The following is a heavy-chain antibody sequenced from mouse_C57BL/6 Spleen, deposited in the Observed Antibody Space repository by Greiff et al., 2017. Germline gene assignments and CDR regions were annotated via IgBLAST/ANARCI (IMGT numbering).Heavy chain of an antibody. CDR2: INPNNGGT. V-gene: IGHV1-26*01. J-gene: IGHJ3*01. D-gene: IGHD1-1*02. Sequence: EVQLQQSGPELVKPGASVKISCTASGYTFTDYYMTWVKQSHGKSLEWIGAINPNNGGTSYNQKFKGKATLTVDKSSSTAYLELRSLTSEDSAVDFCARGGRWAWFAYWGQGTLVTVSA. CDR3: ARGGRWAWFAY. CDR1: GYTFTDYY.